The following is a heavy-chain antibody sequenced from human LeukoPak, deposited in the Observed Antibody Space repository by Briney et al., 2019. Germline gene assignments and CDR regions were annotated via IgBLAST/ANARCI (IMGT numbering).Heavy chain of an antibody. CDR3: ARADMATVFDF. Sequence: SQTLSLTCTVSGGSISSGADYWSWIRQHPGKGLEWIGYVSYSGSTYYNPSLKTRLTIAVDTSKNQFSLKLGSVTAADTAFYYCARADMATVFDFWGRGTLVTVSS. V-gene: IGHV4-31*03. D-gene: IGHD5-24*01. J-gene: IGHJ4*02. CDR2: VSYSGST. CDR1: GGSISSGADY.